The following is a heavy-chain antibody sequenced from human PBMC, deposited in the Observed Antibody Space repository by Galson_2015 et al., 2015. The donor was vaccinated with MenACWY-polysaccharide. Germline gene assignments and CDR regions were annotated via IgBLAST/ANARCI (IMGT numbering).Heavy chain of an antibody. D-gene: IGHD3-9*01. Sequence: SLRLSCAASGFTFNTYAMSWVRQAPGKGLEWVSGISNSGGTTYYADSVKGRFTISRDNSKDILYLQMNSLRAEDTAIYYCGRYSGLDVWGQGTTVTVSS. CDR2: ISNSGGTT. CDR1: GFTFNTYA. V-gene: IGHV3-23*01. CDR3: GRYSGLDV. J-gene: IGHJ6*02.